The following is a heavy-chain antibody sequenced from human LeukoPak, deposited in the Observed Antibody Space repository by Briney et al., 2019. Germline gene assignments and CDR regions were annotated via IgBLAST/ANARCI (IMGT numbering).Heavy chain of an antibody. J-gene: IGHJ4*02. D-gene: IGHD6-13*01. CDR2: ISGRDGRT. V-gene: IGHV3-23*01. CDR1: GLTFYTYA. Sequence: GGSLRLSCSVSGLTFYTYAMSWVRQAPGKGLEWVSAISGRDGRTYYTDSVKGRFTISRDNSKNTLYLQMNSLRAEDTAIYYCCTSPSFGSSWYQFNYWGQGALVIVSS. CDR3: CTSPSFGSSWYQFNY.